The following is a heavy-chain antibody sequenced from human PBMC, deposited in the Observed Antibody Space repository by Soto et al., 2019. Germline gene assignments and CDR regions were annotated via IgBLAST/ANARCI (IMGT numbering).Heavy chain of an antibody. CDR1: GYTFTSYY. CDR2: INPSGGST. D-gene: IGHD3-16*02. CDR3: ARLITFGGVIVD. J-gene: IGHJ4*02. V-gene: IGHV1-46*03. Sequence: ASVKVSCKASGYTFTSYYMHLVRQAPGQGLEWMGIINPSGGSTSYAQKFQGRVTMTRDTSTSTVYMELSSLRSEDTAVYYCARLITFGGVIVDWGQGTLVTVSS.